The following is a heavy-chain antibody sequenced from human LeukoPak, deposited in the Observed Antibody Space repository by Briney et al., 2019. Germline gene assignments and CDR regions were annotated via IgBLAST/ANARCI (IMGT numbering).Heavy chain of an antibody. Sequence: ASVKVSCKASGYTFTSYGIGWVRQAPGQGLEWMGWISAYNGNTNYAQKLQGRVTMTTDTSTSTAYMELRSLRSDDTAVYYCARDNYYGSGSSSLLDYWGQGTLVTVSS. CDR2: ISAYNGNT. CDR3: ARDNYYGSGSSSLLDY. V-gene: IGHV1-18*01. J-gene: IGHJ4*02. D-gene: IGHD3-10*01. CDR1: GYTFTSYG.